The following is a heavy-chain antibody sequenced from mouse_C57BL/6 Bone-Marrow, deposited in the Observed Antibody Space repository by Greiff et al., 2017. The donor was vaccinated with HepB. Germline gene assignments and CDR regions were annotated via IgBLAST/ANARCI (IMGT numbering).Heavy chain of an antibody. CDR3: AREDYGSSYVGFAY. Sequence: QVQLQQPGAELVMPGASVKLSCKASGYTFTSYWMHWVKQRPGQGLEWIGEIDPSDSYTNYNQKFKGKSTLPVDKSSSTAYMQLSSLTSEDSAVYYCAREDYGSSYVGFAYWGQGTLVTVSA. CDR2: IDPSDSYT. D-gene: IGHD1-1*01. J-gene: IGHJ3*01. CDR1: GYTFTSYW. V-gene: IGHV1-69*01.